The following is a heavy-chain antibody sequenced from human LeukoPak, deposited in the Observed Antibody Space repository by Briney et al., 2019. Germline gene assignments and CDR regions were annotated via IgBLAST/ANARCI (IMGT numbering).Heavy chain of an antibody. Sequence: SETLSLTCSVSGVSVGSAGYYWTWIRQSPGKGLEWIGYMYYSGNSNYNPFLKSRVTMSLDPSKNRFSLKLSSVTAADTAVYYCARSQSQSGSYRYYFTYWGQGTLVTVSS. V-gene: IGHV4-61*08. J-gene: IGHJ4*02. CDR2: MYYSGNS. CDR1: GVSVGSAGYY. CDR3: ARSQSQSGSYRYYFTY. D-gene: IGHD1-26*01.